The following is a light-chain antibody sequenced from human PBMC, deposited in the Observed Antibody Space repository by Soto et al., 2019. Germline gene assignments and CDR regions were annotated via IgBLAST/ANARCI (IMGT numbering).Light chain of an antibody. J-gene: IGKJ5*01. V-gene: IGKV3D-15*01. CDR1: QSISRY. Sequence: EIVLTQSPGTLSLPPGERTTLSCRASQSISRYLAWYQQKPGQGPRLLIYGASTRATGIPARFSGSGSGTEFTLTISRLQSEDFAIYYCQQYNKWPLITFGQGTRLEIK. CDR2: GAS. CDR3: QQYNKWPLIT.